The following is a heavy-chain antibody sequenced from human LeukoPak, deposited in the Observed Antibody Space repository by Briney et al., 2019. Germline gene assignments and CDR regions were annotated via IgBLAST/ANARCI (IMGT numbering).Heavy chain of an antibody. V-gene: IGHV3-30-3*01. Sequence: PGGSLRLSCAASGLTFSNYAMHWVRQAPGKGLEWVAIISCDGNDKYYTDSVKGRFTISRDKSKNTLYLQMNSLRAEDTAVYYCARDRDTAMGLWGQGTLVTVSP. J-gene: IGHJ4*02. CDR3: ARDRDTAMGL. D-gene: IGHD5-18*01. CDR2: ISCDGNDK. CDR1: GLTFSNYA.